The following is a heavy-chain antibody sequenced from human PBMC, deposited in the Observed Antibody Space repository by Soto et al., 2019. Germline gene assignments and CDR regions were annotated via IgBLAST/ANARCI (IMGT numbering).Heavy chain of an antibody. J-gene: IGHJ4*02. Sequence: PGGSLRLSCAASGFTFSSYSMNWVRQAPGKGLEWVSYISSSSSTIYYADSVKGRFTISRDNAKNSLHLQMNSLRAEDTAVYYCAKSPLGYCSGGSCYPPHYFDYWGQGTLVTVSS. D-gene: IGHD2-15*01. V-gene: IGHV3-48*01. CDR1: GFTFSSYS. CDR2: ISSSSSTI. CDR3: AKSPLGYCSGGSCYPPHYFDY.